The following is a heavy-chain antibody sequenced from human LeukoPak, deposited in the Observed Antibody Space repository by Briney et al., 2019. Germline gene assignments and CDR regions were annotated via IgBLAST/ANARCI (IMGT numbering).Heavy chain of an antibody. V-gene: IGHV3-7*04. Sequence: SGGSLRLSCAVSGFSFTNFWMSWVRQAPGRGLEWVANIHPEGNEKYHVESVKGRFTISRDNTKNLLFPQMNGLRVEDTAVYYCARGDAFSGDHWGQGTLVTVSS. J-gene: IGHJ4*02. CDR3: ARGDAFSGDH. CDR1: GFSFTNFW. CDR2: IHPEGNEK.